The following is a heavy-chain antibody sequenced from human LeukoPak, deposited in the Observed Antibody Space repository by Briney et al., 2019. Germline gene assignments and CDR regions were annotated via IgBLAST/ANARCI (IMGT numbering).Heavy chain of an antibody. CDR2: ISYVGSNK. CDR1: GFTFSSYA. J-gene: IGHJ3*02. Sequence: GRSLRLSCAASGFTFSSYAMHWVRQAPGKGLEWVAVISYVGSNKYYADSVKGRFTISRDNSKNTLYLQMNSLRAEDTAVYYCARNPLRYCSSTSCYWDAFDIWGQGTMVTVSS. CDR3: ARNPLRYCSSTSCYWDAFDI. D-gene: IGHD2-2*01. V-gene: IGHV3-30-3*01.